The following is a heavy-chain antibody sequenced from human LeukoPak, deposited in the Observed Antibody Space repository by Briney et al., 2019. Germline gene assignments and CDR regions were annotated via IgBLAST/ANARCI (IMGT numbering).Heavy chain of an antibody. J-gene: IGHJ4*02. CDR3: SKDRGVFGVAYSLDY. Sequence: GGSLRLSCAASGFTFSSYAMHWVRQAPGKGLEWVAYIRYDGINEYYADSVKGRFTISRDLSKNTLFLQMNSLRPEDTAVYYCSKDRGVFGVAYSLDYWGQGTLVTVSS. CDR1: GFTFSSYA. V-gene: IGHV3-30*02. CDR2: IRYDGINE. D-gene: IGHD3-3*01.